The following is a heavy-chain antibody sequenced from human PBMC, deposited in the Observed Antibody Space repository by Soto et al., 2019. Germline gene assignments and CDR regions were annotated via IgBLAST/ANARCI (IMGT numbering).Heavy chain of an antibody. Sequence: GGSLRLSCAASGFTFSSYAMSWVRQDPGKGLEWVSAISGSGGSTYYADSVKGRFTISRDNSKNTLYLQMNSLRAEDTAVYYCATSPPRFGELDGMDVWGQGTTVTVSS. CDR2: ISGSGGST. D-gene: IGHD3-10*01. CDR1: GFTFSSYA. CDR3: ATSPPRFGELDGMDV. J-gene: IGHJ6*02. V-gene: IGHV3-23*01.